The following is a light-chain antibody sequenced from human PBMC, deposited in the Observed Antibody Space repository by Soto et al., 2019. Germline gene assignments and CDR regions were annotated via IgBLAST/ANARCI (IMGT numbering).Light chain of an antibody. V-gene: IGLV2-14*01. J-gene: IGLJ1*01. CDR2: EVS. CDR1: SGDVGGYNY. CDR3: SSYTSSSTYV. Sequence: QSVLTQPASVSGSPGQSITISCTGTSGDVGGYNYVSWYQQHPGKAPKLMIYEVSNRPSGVSNRFSGSKSGNTASLTISGLQVEDEADYYCSSYTSSSTYVFGTGTKLTVL.